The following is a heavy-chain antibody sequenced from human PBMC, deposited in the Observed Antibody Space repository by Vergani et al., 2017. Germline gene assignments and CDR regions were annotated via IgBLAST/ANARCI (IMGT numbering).Heavy chain of an antibody. Sequence: DVDLVESGGGFVQPGGSRRLSCAASGFSFRTFSMFWVRQPPGKGLAWVSGISWNSGSIGYADSVKGRFTISRDNAKNSLYLQMNSLRAEDTALYYCAKDHMSSSWYTRLFDYWGQGTLVTVSS. CDR1: GFSFRTFS. V-gene: IGHV3-9*01. CDR2: ISWNSGSI. CDR3: AKDHMSSSWYTRLFDY. D-gene: IGHD6-13*01. J-gene: IGHJ4*02.